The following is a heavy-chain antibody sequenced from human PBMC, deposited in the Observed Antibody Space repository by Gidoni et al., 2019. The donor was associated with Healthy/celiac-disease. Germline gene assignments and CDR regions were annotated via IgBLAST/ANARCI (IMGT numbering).Heavy chain of an antibody. D-gene: IGHD3-16*01. J-gene: IGHJ5*02. CDR3: ARDPHRGWFDP. Sequence: QVQLQESGPGLVKPSQTLSLNCTVSGGPISSGGYYWSWIRQHPGKGLEWIWYIYYSGSTYYNPSLKSRVTISVDTSKNQFSLKLSSVTAADTAVYYCARDPHRGWFDPWGQGTLVTVSS. CDR1: GGPISSGGYY. V-gene: IGHV4-31*03. CDR2: IYYSGST.